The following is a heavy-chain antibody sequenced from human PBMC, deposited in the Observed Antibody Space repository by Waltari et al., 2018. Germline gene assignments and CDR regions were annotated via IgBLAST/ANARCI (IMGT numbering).Heavy chain of an antibody. CDR2: ISYDGSKK. D-gene: IGHD6-19*01. V-gene: IGHV3-30*01. J-gene: IGHJ4*02. Sequence: QVQLVESGGGVVQPGRSLRLSCAASGFTFSSYAMHWVRQAPGKGLEWVAVISYDGSKKYYADSVKGRFTISRDNSKNTLYLQMNSLRAEDTAVYYCARDGSSGWYTRGYFDYWGQGTLVIVSS. CDR1: GFTFSSYA. CDR3: ARDGSSGWYTRGYFDY.